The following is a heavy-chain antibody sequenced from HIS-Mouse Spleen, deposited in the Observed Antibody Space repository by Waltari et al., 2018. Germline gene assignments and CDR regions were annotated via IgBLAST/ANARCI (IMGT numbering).Heavy chain of an antibody. Sequence: QVQLQQWGAGLLKPPETLSLTCAVYGGSFSGYYWSWIRQPPGKGLGWIGEIKHSGITNYNPALKRLVTRSVDTSKNQFSLKLSSVTAADTAVYYCARGALRGSYYWGEYFQHWGQGTLVTVSS. J-gene: IGHJ1*01. D-gene: IGHD1-26*01. CDR1: GGSFSGYY. V-gene: IGHV4-34*01. CDR2: IKHSGIT. CDR3: ARGALRGSYYWGEYFQH.